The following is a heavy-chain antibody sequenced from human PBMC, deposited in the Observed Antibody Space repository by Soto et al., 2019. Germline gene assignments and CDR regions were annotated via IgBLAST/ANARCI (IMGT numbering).Heavy chain of an antibody. CDR3: TKDVTGDIGADY. V-gene: IGHV3-23*01. CDR2: IKTSGDSI. Sequence: HPGGSLRLSCAASGFAFSSCVMSWVRQAPGKGLEWVSTIKTSGDSIFYADPVKGRFTASRDDSRNTLYLQMDSLRAEDTATYYCTKDVTGDIGADYWGPGTPVTVSS. J-gene: IGHJ4*02. CDR1: GFAFSSCV. D-gene: IGHD2-21*02.